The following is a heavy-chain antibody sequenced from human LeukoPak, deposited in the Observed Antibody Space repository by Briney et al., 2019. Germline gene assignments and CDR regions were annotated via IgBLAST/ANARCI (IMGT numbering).Heavy chain of an antibody. V-gene: IGHV3-64*01. Sequence: PGGSLRLSCAASGFTFSSYAMHWVRQAPGKGLEYVSAISSNGGSTYYANSVKGRFTISRDNSKNTLYLQMGSLRAEDMAVYYFARDGRSCSSTSCYYYYYYYMDVWGKGTTVTVSS. CDR1: GFTFSSYA. CDR3: ARDGRSCSSTSCYYYYYYYMDV. CDR2: ISSNGGST. J-gene: IGHJ6*03. D-gene: IGHD2-2*01.